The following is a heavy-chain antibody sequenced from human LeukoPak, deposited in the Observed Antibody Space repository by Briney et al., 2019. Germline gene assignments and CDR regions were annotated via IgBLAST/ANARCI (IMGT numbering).Heavy chain of an antibody. CDR1: DDSISSSSYY. D-gene: IGHD4-11*01. Sequence: PSETLSLTCTVSDDSISSSSYYWGWIRQPPGKGLEWIGNIYYSGSTYYNPSLKSRVTISIDTSKNQFSLNLNSVTAADTAVYYCARVLDYSNYPNWFDPWGQGTLVTVSS. J-gene: IGHJ5*02. CDR3: ARVLDYSNYPNWFDP. V-gene: IGHV4-39*07. CDR2: IYYSGST.